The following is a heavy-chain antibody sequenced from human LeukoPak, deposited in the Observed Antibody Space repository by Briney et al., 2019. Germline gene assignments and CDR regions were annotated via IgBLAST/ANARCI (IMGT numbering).Heavy chain of an antibody. V-gene: IGHV4-39*01. J-gene: IGHJ5*02. D-gene: IGHD6-19*01. CDR3: ARHVPPGIAVAATWDWFDP. CDR1: GGSISSSSYY. Sequence: SETLSLTCTVSGGSISSSSYYWVWIPPPPGKGLEWFGSIYYSGSTYYNPSPKSRVTISVDTSKNQFSLKLSSVTAADTAVYYCARHVPPGIAVAATWDWFDPWGQGTLVTVSS. CDR2: IYYSGST.